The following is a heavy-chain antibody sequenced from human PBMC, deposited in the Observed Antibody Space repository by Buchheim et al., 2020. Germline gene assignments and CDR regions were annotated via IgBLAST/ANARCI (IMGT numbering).Heavy chain of an antibody. CDR2: INSDGRTT. J-gene: IGHJ6*02. Sequence: EVQLVESGGGLVQPGGSLRLSCAASGFTFSSYWMHWVRQAPGKGLVCVARINSDGRTTTYADSVKGRFTISRDNAMNKLYLQMNSLRAKDTAVYYCVTSGSYYYYAMDVWGQGTT. V-gene: IGHV3-74*01. CDR3: VTSGSYYYYAMDV. D-gene: IGHD3-22*01. CDR1: GFTFSSYW.